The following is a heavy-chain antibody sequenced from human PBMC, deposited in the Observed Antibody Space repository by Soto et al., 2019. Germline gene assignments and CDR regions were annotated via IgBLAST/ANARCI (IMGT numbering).Heavy chain of an antibody. CDR1: GFTFSASA. CDR2: IRSKANNYAT. CDR3: AKQIYGGNS. Sequence: GGSLRLSCATSGFTFSASAKHWVRQVSGKGLEWIARIRSKANNYATTYAASVKGRFTISRDDSENTVYLQMNSLKTEDTAIYYCAKQIYGGNSWGQGTLVTV. J-gene: IGHJ4*02. D-gene: IGHD2-21*02. V-gene: IGHV3-73*01.